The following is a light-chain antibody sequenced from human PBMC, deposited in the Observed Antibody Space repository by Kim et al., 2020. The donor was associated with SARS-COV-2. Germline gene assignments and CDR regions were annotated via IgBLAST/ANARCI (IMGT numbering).Light chain of an antibody. CDR1: SSDVGHYNF. Sequence: QSVTISCTGTSSDVGHYNFVSWYQQHPGKAPKLMIFDVTKRPSGVPDRFSGSKSGNTASLTISGLQAEDDADYYCCSFAGSYTPVIFGGGTKLTVL. J-gene: IGLJ2*01. CDR3: CSFAGSYTPVI. CDR2: DVT. V-gene: IGLV2-11*01.